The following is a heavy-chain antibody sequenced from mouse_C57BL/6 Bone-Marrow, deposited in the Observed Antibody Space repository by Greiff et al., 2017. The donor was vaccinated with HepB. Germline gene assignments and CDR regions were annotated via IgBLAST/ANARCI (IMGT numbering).Heavy chain of an antibody. CDR2: IYPRSGNT. V-gene: IGHV1-81*01. Sequence: QVQLQQSGAELARPGASVKLSCKASGYTFTSYGISWVKQRTGQGLEWIGEIYPRSGNTYYNEKFKGKVTLTADKSSSTAYMELRSLTSEDSAVYFCARSYGNYVRTWFAYWGQGTLVTVSA. D-gene: IGHD2-10*02. CDR3: ARSYGNYVRTWFAY. CDR1: GYTFTSYG. J-gene: IGHJ3*01.